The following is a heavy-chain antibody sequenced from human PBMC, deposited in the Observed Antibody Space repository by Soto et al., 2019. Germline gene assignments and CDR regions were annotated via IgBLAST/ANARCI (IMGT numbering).Heavy chain of an antibody. CDR1: GGTFSRYS. CDR3: AREDRDRETGLVPAAIDAIDV. Sequence: QVQLVQSGAEVKKPGSSVKVSCKASGGTFSRYSFTWVRQAPGHGLEWMGRIMPVFGIASYAQKFQGRVTITADESTSTAFMELSSLRSEDTAVYYCAREDRDRETGLVPAAIDAIDVWGQGTTVTVSS. V-gene: IGHV1-69*08. CDR2: IMPVFGIA. D-gene: IGHD2-2*01. J-gene: IGHJ6*02.